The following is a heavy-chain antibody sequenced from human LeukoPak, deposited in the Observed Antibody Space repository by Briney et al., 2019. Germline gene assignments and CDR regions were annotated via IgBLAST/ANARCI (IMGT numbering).Heavy chain of an antibody. J-gene: IGHJ4*02. Sequence: PSQTLSLTCAVSARSISSGGYSWSWIRQPPGKGLEWIGYIYHSGSTYYNPSSKSRVTISGDRSKNQFSLKLSSVTAADTAVYYCARASLSMVRGYYFDYWGREPWSPSPQ. D-gene: IGHD3-10*01. CDR2: IYHSGST. CDR3: ARASLSMVRGYYFDY. V-gene: IGHV4-30-2*01. CDR1: ARSISSGGYS.